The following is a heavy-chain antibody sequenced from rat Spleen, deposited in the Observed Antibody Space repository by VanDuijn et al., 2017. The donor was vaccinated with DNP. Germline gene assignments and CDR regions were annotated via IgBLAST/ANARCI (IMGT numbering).Heavy chain of an antibody. V-gene: IGHV5-25*01. CDR1: GFTFSNYD. J-gene: IGHJ1*01. CDR2: ISPGGGST. CDR3: ARGSSSIYWYFDF. Sequence: EVQLVESGGGLVQPGRSMKLSCAASGFTFSNYDMAWVRQAPTKGLEWVASISPGGGSTHYRDSVEGRFTISRDDAKSSLYLQMNSLKSEDTATYYCARGSSSIYWYFDFWGPGTMVTVSS. D-gene: IGHD1-2*01.